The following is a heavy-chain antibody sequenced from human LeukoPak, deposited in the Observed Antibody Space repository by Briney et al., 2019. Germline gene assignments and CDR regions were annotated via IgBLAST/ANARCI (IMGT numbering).Heavy chain of an antibody. V-gene: IGHV1-3*01. D-gene: IGHD2-2*01. Sequence: ASVKVSCKASGYTFTNYAMHWVRQAPGQRLEWMGWINAGNGNTKYSQKFQGRVTITRDTSASTAYMELSSLRSEDTAVYYCARNPTPSRYCSSTSCSSYFDYWGQGTLVTVSS. J-gene: IGHJ4*02. CDR2: INAGNGNT. CDR1: GYTFTNYA. CDR3: ARNPTPSRYCSSTSCSSYFDY.